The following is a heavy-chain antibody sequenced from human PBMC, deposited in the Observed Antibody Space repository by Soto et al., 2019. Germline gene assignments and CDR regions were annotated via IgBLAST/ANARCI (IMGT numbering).Heavy chain of an antibody. CDR2: IYHSGNT. V-gene: IGHV4-30-2*01. J-gene: IGHJ6*01. CDR3: ARGKXXXXXFGMDV. Sequence: SETLSLTCTVSGGSISTVGDSWSWIRQPPGKGLEWIGYIYHSGNTFYNPSLKSRVTISLDRSQNQFSLQLNSVTAADTAVYYCARGKXXXXXFGMDVWXXGTTVTXSS. CDR1: GGSISTVGDS.